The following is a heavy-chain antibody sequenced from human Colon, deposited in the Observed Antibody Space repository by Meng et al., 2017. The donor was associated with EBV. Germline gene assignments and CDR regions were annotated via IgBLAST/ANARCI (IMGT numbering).Heavy chain of an antibody. CDR1: GVSISSNIR. V-gene: IGHV4-4*02. J-gene: IGHJ4*02. Sequence: QVPLPESGPGLVKPSVTLSLTCGVSGVSISSNIRWTWVRQPPGKGLEWIGDIDDSGSTNYNPSLNSRISISLDKSKNHFSLKVNSVTAADTAVYYCARGKQDAWELLAYWGQGALVTVSS. CDR3: ARGKQDAWELLAY. CDR2: IDDSGST. D-gene: IGHD1-26*01.